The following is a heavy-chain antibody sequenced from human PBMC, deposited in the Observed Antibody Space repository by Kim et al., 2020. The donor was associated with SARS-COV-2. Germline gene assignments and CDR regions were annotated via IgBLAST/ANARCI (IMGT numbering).Heavy chain of an antibody. CDR2: ISSSSSYI. J-gene: IGHJ4*02. V-gene: IGHV3-21*01. CDR3: ARVEGGRYCSSTSCYSAPPYFDY. CDR1: GFTFSSYS. D-gene: IGHD2-2*01. Sequence: GGSLRLSCAASGFTFSSYSMNWVRQAPGKGLEWVSSISSSSSYIYYADSVKGRFTISRDNAKNSLYLQMNSLRAEDTAVYYCARVEGGRYCSSTSCYSAPPYFDYWGQGTLVTVSS.